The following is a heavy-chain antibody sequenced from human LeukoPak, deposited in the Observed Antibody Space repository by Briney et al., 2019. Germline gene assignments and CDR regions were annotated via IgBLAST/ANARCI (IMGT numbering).Heavy chain of an antibody. J-gene: IGHJ4*02. CDR3: AREGLGLEFDY. D-gene: IGHD3/OR15-3a*01. Sequence: PSETLSLTCTVSGYSIRSGYYWGWIRQPPGKGREWIGCIYQSGSTYYNPSLKSRVTISIDTSKNHFSLKLSSVTAADTAVYYCAREGLGLEFDYWGQGTLVTVSS. CDR2: IYQSGST. V-gene: IGHV4-38-2*02. CDR1: GYSIRSGYY.